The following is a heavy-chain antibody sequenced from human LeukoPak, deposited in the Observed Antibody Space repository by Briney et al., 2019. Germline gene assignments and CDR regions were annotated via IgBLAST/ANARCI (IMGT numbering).Heavy chain of an antibody. D-gene: IGHD4-17*01. V-gene: IGHV3-53*01. CDR1: GGSISSSSYY. Sequence: ETLSLTCTVSGGSISSSSYYWGWVRQAPGKGLEWVSVIYSGGSTYYADSVKGRFTISRDNSKNTLYLQMNSLRAEDTAVYYCAKESTVTPGNVNWFDPWGQGTLVTVSS. CDR3: AKESTVTPGNVNWFDP. CDR2: IYSGGST. J-gene: IGHJ5*02.